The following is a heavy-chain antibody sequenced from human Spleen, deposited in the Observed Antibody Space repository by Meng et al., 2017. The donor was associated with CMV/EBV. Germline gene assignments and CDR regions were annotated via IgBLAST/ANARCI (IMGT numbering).Heavy chain of an antibody. CDR2: ISAYSGNT. CDR3: ASPGCTGVSCYSDFGH. Sequence: ASVKVSCKGSGYTFSNYGISWVRQAPGQGLEWMGWISAYSGNTNYAQKFHGRVTMITDTSTSTAYMELRTLTSDDTAVYYCASPGCTGVSCYSDFGHWGQGTRVTVSS. V-gene: IGHV1-18*01. D-gene: IGHD2-15*01. J-gene: IGHJ5*02. CDR1: GYTFSNYG.